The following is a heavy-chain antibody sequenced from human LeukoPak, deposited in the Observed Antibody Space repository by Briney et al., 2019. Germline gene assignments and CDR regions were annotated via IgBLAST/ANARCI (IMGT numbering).Heavy chain of an antibody. CDR2: IYSGGST. CDR3: ARNGYSSSWYRN. Sequence: GGSLRLSCAASGFTVSSNYMSWVRQAPGKGLEWFSVIYSGGSTYYADSVKGRSTISRDNSKNTLYLQMNSLRAEDTAVYYCARNGYSSSWYRNWGQGTLVTVSS. CDR1: GFTVSSNY. V-gene: IGHV3-53*01. J-gene: IGHJ4*02. D-gene: IGHD6-13*01.